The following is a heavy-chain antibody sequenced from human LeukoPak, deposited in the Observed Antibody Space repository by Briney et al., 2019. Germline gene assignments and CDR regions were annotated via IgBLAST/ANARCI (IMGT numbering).Heavy chain of an antibody. D-gene: IGHD6-19*01. CDR3: ARWGTGGYSGGWYHYYYGMDV. CDR2: IYSGGST. CDR1: GFTVSSNY. V-gene: IGHV3-53*01. Sequence: GGSLRLSCAASGFTVSSNYMSWVRQAPGKGLEWVSVIYSGGSTYYADSVKGRFTISRDNSKNTLYLQMNSLRAEDTAVYYCARWGTGGYSGGWYHYYYGMDVWGQGTTVTVSS. J-gene: IGHJ6*02.